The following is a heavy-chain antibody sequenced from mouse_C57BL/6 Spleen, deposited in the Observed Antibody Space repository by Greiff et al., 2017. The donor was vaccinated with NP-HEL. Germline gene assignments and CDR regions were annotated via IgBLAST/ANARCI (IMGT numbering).Heavy chain of an antibody. CDR2: IHPNSGST. Sequence: VQLQQSGAELVKPGASVKLSCKASGYTFTSYWMHWVKQRPGQGLEWIGMIHPNSGSTNYNEKFKSKATLTVDKSSSTAYMQLSSLTSEDSAVYYCATPYGSSYDWYFDVWGTGTTVTVSS. J-gene: IGHJ1*03. CDR3: ATPYGSSYDWYFDV. CDR1: GYTFTSYW. D-gene: IGHD1-1*01. V-gene: IGHV1-64*01.